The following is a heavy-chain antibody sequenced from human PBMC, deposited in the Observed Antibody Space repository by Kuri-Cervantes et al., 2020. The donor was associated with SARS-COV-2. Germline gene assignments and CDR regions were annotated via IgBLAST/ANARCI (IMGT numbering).Heavy chain of an antibody. J-gene: IGHJ6*03. V-gene: IGHV3-48*03. D-gene: IGHD2-2*01. CDR3: ARVVVPAATGDYYYYYMDV. CDR2: ISSSGSTI. CDR1: GFTFSSYE. Sequence: GGSLRLSCAASGFTFSSYEMNWVRQAPGKGLEWVSYISSSGSTIYYADSVKGRFTISRDNAKNSLYLQMNSLRAEDTAVYYCARVVVPAATGDYYYYYMDVWGKGTTVTVSS.